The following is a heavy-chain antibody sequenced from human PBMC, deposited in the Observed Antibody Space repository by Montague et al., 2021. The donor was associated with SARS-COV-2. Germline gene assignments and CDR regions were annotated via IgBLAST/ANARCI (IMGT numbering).Heavy chain of an antibody. D-gene: IGHD2-21*01. Sequence: SETLSLTCAVYGGSFNDYYWTWVRQPPGKGLEWFGEFTQSGNIIYNPSLKIGVPISVDKSKNQFSLTLTSATAADTATYYCARGQVPAFAILIVSPAAGALDSWGRGTTVTVSS. V-gene: IGHV4-34*01. CDR1: GGSFNDYY. CDR2: FTQSGNI. J-gene: IGHJ3*01. CDR3: ARGQVPAFAILIVSPAAGALDS.